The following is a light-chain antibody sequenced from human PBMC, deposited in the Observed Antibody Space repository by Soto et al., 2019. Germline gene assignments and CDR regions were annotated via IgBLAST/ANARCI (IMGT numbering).Light chain of an antibody. J-gene: IGKJ1*01. Sequence: EIVLTQSPGTLSLSTGERATLSCRASQSVSSSFLSWYQQKPDQAPRLLIHGASSRATGIPDRFSGSGSATDFTLTIIRREPEDFAVYYCQQYGNSRPWTFGQGTKVEIK. CDR1: QSVSSSF. CDR2: GAS. V-gene: IGKV3-20*01. CDR3: QQYGNSRPWT.